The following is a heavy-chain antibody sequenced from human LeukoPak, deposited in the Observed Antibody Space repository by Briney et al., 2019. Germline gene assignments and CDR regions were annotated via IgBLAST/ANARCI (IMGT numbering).Heavy chain of an antibody. D-gene: IGHD2-21*01. V-gene: IGHV3-23*01. Sequence: GGSLRLSCAASGFTFSNAWMSWVRQAPGKGLEWVSTISGSGGSTYYADSVKGRFTISRDNSNNTLYLQMNSLRAEDTAVYYCAKERGRSVISTAGLDYWGQGTLVTVSS. CDR3: AKERGRSVISTAGLDY. CDR2: ISGSGGST. J-gene: IGHJ4*02. CDR1: GFTFSNAW.